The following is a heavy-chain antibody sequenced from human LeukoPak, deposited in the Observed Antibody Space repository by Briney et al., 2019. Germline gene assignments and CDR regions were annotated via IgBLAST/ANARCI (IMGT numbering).Heavy chain of an antibody. J-gene: IGHJ4*02. Sequence: GASVKVSCKASGYAFTTFGISWVRQAPGQGLEWMGWISANNGNTNYAQKFQGRVTMTTDTSTSTAYMELSSLRSEDTAVYYCVRDGSYYDSSGYYYLYWGQGTLVTVSS. CDR2: ISANNGNT. CDR1: GYAFTTFG. D-gene: IGHD3-22*01. V-gene: IGHV1-18*01. CDR3: VRDGSYYDSSGYYYLY.